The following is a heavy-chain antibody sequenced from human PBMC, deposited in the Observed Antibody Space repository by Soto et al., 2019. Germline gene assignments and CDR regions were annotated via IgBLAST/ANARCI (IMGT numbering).Heavy chain of an antibody. CDR1: QYIISAYG. J-gene: IGHJ4*02. CDR3: TKAITRFGFYFDS. V-gene: IGHV3-30*18. CDR2: ISNDGSNE. Sequence: SLRLSCPASQYIISAYGMHSYRQAPGKGLEWVAIISNDGSNEEYADSVKGRFTIARDNSKKTLYHQRYSLRTEDTALYYCTKAITRFGFYFDSWGRGTLVTVSS. D-gene: IGHD1-20*01.